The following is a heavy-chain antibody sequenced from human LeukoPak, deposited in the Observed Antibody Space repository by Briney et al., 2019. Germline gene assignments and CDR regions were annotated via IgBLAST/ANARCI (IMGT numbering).Heavy chain of an antibody. J-gene: IGHJ4*02. V-gene: IGHV3-9*01. CDR3: AKVRGYSYANEYHFDY. CDR2: ISWNSGSI. Sequence: SLRLTCAASGFTFDDYAMHWVRQAPGKGLEWVSGISWNSGSIGYADSVKGRFTVARDNSKTTLFLQMNSLRAEDTAVYYCAKVRGYSYANEYHFDYWGQGTLVTVSS. CDR1: GFTFDDYA. D-gene: IGHD5-18*01.